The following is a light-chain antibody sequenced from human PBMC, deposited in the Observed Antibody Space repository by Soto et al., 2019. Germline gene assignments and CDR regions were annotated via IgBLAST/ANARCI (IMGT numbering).Light chain of an antibody. CDR2: QTS. CDR3: HQRQSWPRT. V-gene: IGKV3-11*01. J-gene: IGKJ1*01. CDR1: QYINTR. Sequence: IVLTQSPATLSSFPGDRVTLSCRASQYINTRLAWYKHRPGQAPSLLSYQTSIRAAGIPARFSASGSGTDFTLTISDVQPEDFALYYCHQRQSWPRTFGQGTNVDIK.